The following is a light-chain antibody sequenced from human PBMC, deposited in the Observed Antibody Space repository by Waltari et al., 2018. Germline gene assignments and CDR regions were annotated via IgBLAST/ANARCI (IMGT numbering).Light chain of an antibody. V-gene: IGLV2-11*01. J-gene: IGLJ3*02. Sequence: SALPQPRSVSGSPGQSVTTSGTGTTSDVGGYNYVSWYQPHPGKAPKLMIFDVTQRPSGVPDRFSGSKSANTASLTISGLQAEDEADYYCCSFAGTYTWVFGGGTKVTVL. CDR1: TSDVGGYNY. CDR2: DVT. CDR3: CSFAGTYTWV.